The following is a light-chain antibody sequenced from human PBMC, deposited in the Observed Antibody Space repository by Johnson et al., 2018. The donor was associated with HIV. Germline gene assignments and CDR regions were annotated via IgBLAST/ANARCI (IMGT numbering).Light chain of an antibody. Sequence: QSVLTQPPSVSAAPGQKVTISCSGSSSNIGNNYVSWYQQLPGTAPKLLIYDNNKRPSGIPDRFSGSKSGTSATLGITGLQTGDEADYYCGTWDSRLIAVVFGTGTKVTVL. CDR3: GTWDSRLIAVV. CDR2: DNN. CDR1: SSNIGNNY. J-gene: IGLJ1*01. V-gene: IGLV1-51*01.